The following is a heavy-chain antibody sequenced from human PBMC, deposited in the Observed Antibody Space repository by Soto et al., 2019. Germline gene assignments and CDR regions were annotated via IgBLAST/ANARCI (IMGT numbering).Heavy chain of an antibody. Sequence: GEDLKISGKGSGYSFTSYWISWVRQMPGQGLAWMGRIDPSDSYTNYSPSFPGHVPISADKSFSTAYLQWSRLKPSDTAMYSSARSQSPPPYGMDVWGQGSTVTVSS. CDR2: IDPSDSYT. V-gene: IGHV5-10-1*01. J-gene: IGHJ6*02. CDR3: ARSQSPPPYGMDV. CDR1: GYSFTSYW.